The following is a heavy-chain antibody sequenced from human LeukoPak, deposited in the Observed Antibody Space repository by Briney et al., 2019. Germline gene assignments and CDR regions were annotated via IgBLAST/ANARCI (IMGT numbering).Heavy chain of an antibody. CDR1: GFTFNSYA. V-gene: IGHV3-30*04. Sequence: PGGSLRLSCAASGFTFNSYAMHWVRQAPGKGLEWVAVISYDGSNKYYADSVKGRFTISRDNAKNTLYLQMNSLRAEDTAVYYCAKDRVVSYSSSPDYWGQGALVTVSS. CDR3: AKDRVVSYSSSPDY. CDR2: ISYDGSNK. D-gene: IGHD6-13*01. J-gene: IGHJ4*02.